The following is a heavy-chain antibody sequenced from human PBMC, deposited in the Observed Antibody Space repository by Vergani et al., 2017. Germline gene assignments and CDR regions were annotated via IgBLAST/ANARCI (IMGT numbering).Heavy chain of an antibody. CDR3: ARGYDTQDY. V-gene: IGHV4-59*01. J-gene: IGHJ4*02. CDR2: IYYSGST. CDR1: GCSISSYY. D-gene: IGHD3-22*01. Sequence: QVQLQESGPGLVKPSETLSLTCTVSGCSISSYYWSWIRQPPGKGLEWIGYIYYSGSTNYNPSLKSRVTISVDTSKNQFSLKLSSVTAADTAVYYCARGYDTQDYWGQGTLVTVSS.